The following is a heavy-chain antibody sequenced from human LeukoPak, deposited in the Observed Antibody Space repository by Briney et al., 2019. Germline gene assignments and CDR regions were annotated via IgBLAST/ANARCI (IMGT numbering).Heavy chain of an antibody. CDR2: ISSSSYI. D-gene: IGHD3-10*01. CDR3: AKTYGSGSYGYYFDY. J-gene: IGHJ4*02. Sequence: GGSLRLSCAASGFTFSSYEMNWVRQAPGKGLEWVSSISSSSYIYYADSVKGRFTISRDNSKNTLYLQMNSLRAEDTAVYYCAKTYGSGSYGYYFDYWGQGTLVTVSS. V-gene: IGHV3-21*01. CDR1: GFTFSSYE.